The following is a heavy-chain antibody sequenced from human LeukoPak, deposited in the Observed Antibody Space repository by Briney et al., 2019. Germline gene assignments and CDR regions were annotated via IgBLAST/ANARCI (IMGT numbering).Heavy chain of an antibody. D-gene: IGHD3-22*01. CDR3: AISKDYYDSSGYYSYPFDI. CDR1: GYTFTGDY. J-gene: IGHJ3*02. Sequence: ASVKASCKASGYTFTGDYMHWVRQAPGQGLEWMGWINPNSGDTNYAQKFQGRVTMTRDTSISTAYMELSRLRSDDTAVYYCAISKDYYDSSGYYSYPFDIWGQGTMVTVSS. V-gene: IGHV1-2*02. CDR2: INPNSGDT.